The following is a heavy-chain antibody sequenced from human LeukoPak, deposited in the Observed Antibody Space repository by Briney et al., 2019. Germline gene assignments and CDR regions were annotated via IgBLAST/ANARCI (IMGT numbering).Heavy chain of an antibody. Sequence: NPSETLSLTCTVSGGSMSSYYWSWIRQPPGKGLEWIGYIYDSGSTNYNPSLKSRVTISVDTSNNQSSLKRNSVTAADTAVYYCARHGTSGIYRRPFDIWGQGTMVTVSS. CDR1: GGSMSSYY. CDR2: IYDSGST. V-gene: IGHV4-59*08. CDR3: ARHGTSGIYRRPFDI. D-gene: IGHD1-26*01. J-gene: IGHJ3*02.